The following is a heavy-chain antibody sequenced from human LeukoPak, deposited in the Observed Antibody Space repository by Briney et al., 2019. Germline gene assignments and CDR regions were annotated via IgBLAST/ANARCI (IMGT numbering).Heavy chain of an antibody. J-gene: IGHJ4*02. CDR2: IYYSGTT. Sequence: SETLSPTCTVSGGSISNYYWSWIRQPPGKGLEWIGYIYYSGTTNYNPSRKSRVTISVDTSKNQFSLKLSSVTAADTAVYYCARQRYFNYWGQGTLVTVSS. V-gene: IGHV4-59*08. CDR3: ARQRYFNY. CDR1: GGSISNYY.